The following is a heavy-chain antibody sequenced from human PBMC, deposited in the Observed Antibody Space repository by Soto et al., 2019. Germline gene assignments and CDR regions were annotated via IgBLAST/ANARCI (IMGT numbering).Heavy chain of an antibody. Sequence: SETLSLTCAVYGGSFSGYYWSWIRQPPGKGLEWIGEINHSGSTNYNPSLKSRVTISVDTSKNQFSLKLSSVTAADTAVYYCARGGPRVYYYYMDVWGKGTTVTVSS. V-gene: IGHV4-34*01. J-gene: IGHJ6*03. CDR3: ARGGPRVYYYYMDV. CDR2: INHSGST. CDR1: GGSFSGYY. D-gene: IGHD6-13*01.